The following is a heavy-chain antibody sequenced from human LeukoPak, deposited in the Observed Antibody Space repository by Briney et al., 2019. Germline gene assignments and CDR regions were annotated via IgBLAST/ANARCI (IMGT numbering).Heavy chain of an antibody. D-gene: IGHD6-6*01. Sequence: PSETLSLTCTVSGDSISSGGYYWSWIRQHPGRGLEWIGYIYCTGTTYYNPSLKSRVTISVDTSKNLFSLNLNSVTAADTAVYYCARAQYIASSSYFYYVDVWGKGTTVTVSS. CDR1: GDSISSGGYY. J-gene: IGHJ6*03. CDR3: ARAQYIASSSYFYYVDV. CDR2: IYCTGTT. V-gene: IGHV4-31*03.